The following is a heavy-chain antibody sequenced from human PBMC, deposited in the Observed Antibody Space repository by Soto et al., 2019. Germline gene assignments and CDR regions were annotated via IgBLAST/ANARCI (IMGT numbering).Heavy chain of an antibody. CDR2: IYYSGST. Sequence: SETLSLTCTVSGGSISSYYWSWIRQPSGKGLEWIGYIYYSGSTNYNPSLKSRVTISVDTSKNQFSLKLSSVTAAVSAVYYCGRDRGVHEFDFDDWGRGTLGTVPS. J-gene: IGHJ4*02. V-gene: IGHV4-59*01. CDR1: GGSISSYY. D-gene: IGHD2-8*01. CDR3: GRDRGVHEFDFDD.